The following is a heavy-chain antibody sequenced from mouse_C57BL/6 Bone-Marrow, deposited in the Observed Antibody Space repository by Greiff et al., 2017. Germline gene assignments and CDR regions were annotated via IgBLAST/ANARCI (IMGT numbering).Heavy chain of an antibody. CDR1: GYTFTSYW. CDR3: ARGWLLPFDY. D-gene: IGHD2-3*01. CDR2: IDPSDSYT. J-gene: IGHJ2*01. V-gene: IGHV1S126*01. Sequence: VQLQQSGPELVKPGASVKISCKASGYTFTSYWITWVKQRPGQGLEWIGEIDPSDSYTNYNQKFKGKSTLTVDKSSSTAYMQLSSLTSEDSAVYYCARGWLLPFDYWGQGTTLTVSS.